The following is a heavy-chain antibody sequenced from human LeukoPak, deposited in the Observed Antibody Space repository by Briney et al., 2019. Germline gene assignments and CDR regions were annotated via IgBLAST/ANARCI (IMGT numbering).Heavy chain of an antibody. CDR1: GFTFSSYS. D-gene: IGHD2-15*01. V-gene: IGHV3-48*04. Sequence: GGSLTLFCAASGFTFSSYSMNWVRQAPGKELERVSYISSSSSTIYYADSVKGRFTTSRDNAKNSLYLQMNSLRAEDTAVYYCARGRGVERVVTATPVFDYWGQGTLVTVSS. CDR3: ARGRGVERVVTATPVFDY. J-gene: IGHJ4*02. CDR2: ISSSSSTI.